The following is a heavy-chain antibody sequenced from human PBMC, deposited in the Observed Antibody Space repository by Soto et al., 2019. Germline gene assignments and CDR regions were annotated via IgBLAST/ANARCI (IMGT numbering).Heavy chain of an antibody. V-gene: IGHV1-69*06. Sequence: GASVKVSCKASGGTFSSYAISWVRQAPGQGLEWMGGIIPIFGTANYAQKFRGRVTITADKSTSTAYMELSSLRSEDTAVYYCARDHGSSGLLDYWGQGTLVTV. J-gene: IGHJ4*02. CDR2: IIPIFGTA. D-gene: IGHD3-22*01. CDR1: GGTFSSYA. CDR3: ARDHGSSGLLDY.